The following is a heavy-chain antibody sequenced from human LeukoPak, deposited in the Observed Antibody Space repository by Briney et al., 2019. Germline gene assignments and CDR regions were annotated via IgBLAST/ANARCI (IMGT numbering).Heavy chain of an antibody. D-gene: IGHD2-21*02. CDR3: AKVQYCGGDCYPYFDY. CDR2: ISYDGSNK. CDR1: GFTFSSYG. V-gene: IGHV3-30*18. J-gene: IGHJ4*02. Sequence: GGSLRLSCAASGFTFSSYGMHWVRQAPGKGLEWVAVISYDGSNKYYADSVKGRFTISRDNSKNKLYPQMNSLRAEDTAVYYCAKVQYCGGDCYPYFDYWGQGTLVTVSS.